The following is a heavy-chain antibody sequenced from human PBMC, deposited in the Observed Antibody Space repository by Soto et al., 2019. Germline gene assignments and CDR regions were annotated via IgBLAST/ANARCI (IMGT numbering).Heavy chain of an antibody. D-gene: IGHD2-15*01. CDR2: IYYDGST. CDR3: AKVVVAATRHTDFDS. V-gene: IGHV4-39*02. J-gene: IGHJ4*02. CDR1: GGSINSNNYY. Sequence: KSSETLSLTCTVSGGSINSNNYYWAWIRQPPGKGLAWITSIYYDGSTYYNPSLKSRVSISVDTSKNHFSLKLSSVTAADTAVYYCAKVVVAATRHTDFDSWGQGTLVTVSP.